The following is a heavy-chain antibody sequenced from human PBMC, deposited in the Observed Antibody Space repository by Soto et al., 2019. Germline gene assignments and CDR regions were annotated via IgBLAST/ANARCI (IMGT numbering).Heavy chain of an antibody. Sequence: QITLKESGPTLVKPTQTLTLTCMFSAFSLTTSGAAVAWIRQSPGKALEWLALIYWDDDKRYNPSLKSRLTITKDTSKHQVVLTMTNMDPVDTGTYYCAHRPVVVGAYYFDYWGQGTLVTVSS. D-gene: IGHD2-21*01. CDR2: IYWDDDK. J-gene: IGHJ4*02. CDR1: AFSLTTSGAA. CDR3: AHRPVVVGAYYFDY. V-gene: IGHV2-5*02.